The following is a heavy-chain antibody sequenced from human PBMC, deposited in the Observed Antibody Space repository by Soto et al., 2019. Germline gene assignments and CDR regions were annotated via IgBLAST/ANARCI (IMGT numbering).Heavy chain of an antibody. V-gene: IGHV1-18*01. CDR1: GYTFRNYG. CDR2: ISAYNYNT. Sequence: DSVKVSCKASGYTFRNYGANWVRQAPGHGLEWMGRISAYNYNTHYAQNFEGRVTMTTDTSTSTAYMELRSLRSDDTAIYYCARLTGVLRVVLDFWSQRTQVTVSS. D-gene: IGHD3-10*01. J-gene: IGHJ4*02. CDR3: ARLTGVLRVVLDF.